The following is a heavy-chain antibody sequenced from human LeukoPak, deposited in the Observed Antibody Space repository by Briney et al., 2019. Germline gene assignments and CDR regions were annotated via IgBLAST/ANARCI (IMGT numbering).Heavy chain of an antibody. J-gene: IGHJ5*02. V-gene: IGHV1-69*05. D-gene: IGHD5-12*01. CDR3: ASRVAPMGGFDP. Sequence: ASVKVSCKASGGTFSSYAISWVRQAPGQGLEWMGGIIPIFGTANYAQKFQGRVTITTDESTSTAYMELSSLRSEDTAVYYCASRVAPMGGFDPWGQGTLVIVSS. CDR1: GGTFSSYA. CDR2: IIPIFGTA.